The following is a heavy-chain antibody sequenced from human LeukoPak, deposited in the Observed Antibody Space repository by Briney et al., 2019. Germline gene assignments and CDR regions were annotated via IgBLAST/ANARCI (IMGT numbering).Heavy chain of an antibody. CDR1: GFTFSSYG. V-gene: IGHV3-30*02. J-gene: IGHJ4*02. CDR2: IRYDGSNK. CDR3: ARVLSRSSGKISDY. D-gene: IGHD6-19*01. Sequence: GGSLRLSCAASGFTFSSYGMHWVRQAPGKGLEWVAFIRYDGSNKYYADSVKGRFTISRDNSKNTLYLQMNSLRAEDTAVYYCARVLSRSSGKISDYWGQGTLVTVSS.